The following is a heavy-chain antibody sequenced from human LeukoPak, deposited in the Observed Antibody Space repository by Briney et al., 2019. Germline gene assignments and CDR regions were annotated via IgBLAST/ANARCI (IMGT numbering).Heavy chain of an antibody. CDR1: GFTVSNNY. D-gene: IGHD2-15*01. CDR3: ARYCSGASCYSGVDY. V-gene: IGHV3-15*01. Sequence: GGSLRLSCAASGFTVSNNYMSWVRQAPGKGLEWVGHIKSKTDGGTTDYAAPVKGRFTISRDNSKNTLYLQMNSLRAEDTAVYYCARYCSGASCYSGVDYWGQGTLVTVSS. CDR2: IKSKTDGGTT. J-gene: IGHJ4*02.